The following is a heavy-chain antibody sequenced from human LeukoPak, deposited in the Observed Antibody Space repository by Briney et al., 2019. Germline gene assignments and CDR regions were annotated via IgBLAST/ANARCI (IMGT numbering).Heavy chain of an antibody. CDR3: ARALSGSYSWFDP. Sequence: ASVKVSCKASGYTFTSYDINWVRQATGQGLEWMGWMNPNSGNTGYAQKFQGRVTITRNTSISTAYMELSSLRSEDTAVYYCARALSGSYSWFDPWGQGILVTVS. J-gene: IGHJ5*02. D-gene: IGHD1-26*01. CDR2: MNPNSGNT. CDR1: GYTFTSYD. V-gene: IGHV1-8*03.